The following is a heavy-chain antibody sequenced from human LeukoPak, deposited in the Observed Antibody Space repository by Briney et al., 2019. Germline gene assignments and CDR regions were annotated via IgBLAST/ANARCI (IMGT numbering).Heavy chain of an antibody. D-gene: IGHD3-22*01. CDR3: AKETNHYYDSSGYIDY. CDR2: ISGSGGST. CDR1: GFTFSSYA. J-gene: IGHJ4*02. V-gene: IGHV3-23*01. Sequence: GGSLRLSCAASGFTFSSYAMSWVRQAPGKGLEWVSAISGSGGSTYYADSVKGRFTISRGNSKNTLYLQMNSLRAEDTAVYYCAKETNHYYDSSGYIDYWGQGTLVTVSS.